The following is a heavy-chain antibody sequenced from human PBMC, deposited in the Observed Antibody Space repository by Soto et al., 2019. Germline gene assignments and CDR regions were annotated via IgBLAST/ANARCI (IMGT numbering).Heavy chain of an antibody. Sequence: GASVKVSCKASEFTFTNSAVQWVRQARGQRLEWIGWIVVGSGNTNYAQKFQERVTFTRDMSTSTAYMELSSLRSEDTAVYYCAAGLSGSNYLYYYYYSMDVWSQGTTVTVSS. D-gene: IGHD1-26*01. CDR2: IVVGSGNT. V-gene: IGHV1-58*01. CDR1: EFTFTNSA. CDR3: AAGLSGSNYLYYYYYSMDV. J-gene: IGHJ6*02.